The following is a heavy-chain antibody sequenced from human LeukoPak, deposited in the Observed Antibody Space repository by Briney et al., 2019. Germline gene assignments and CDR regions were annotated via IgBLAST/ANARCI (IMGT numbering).Heavy chain of an antibody. J-gene: IGHJ5*02. CDR2: IYYSGST. Sequence: SETLSLTCTVSGGSISSGDYYWSWIRQPPGKGLEWIGYIYYSGSTYYNPSLKSRVTISVDTSKNQFSLKLSSVTAADTAVYYCAREQGAITMNWFDPWGQGTLVTVSS. CDR1: GGSISSGDYY. CDR3: AREQGAITMNWFDP. V-gene: IGHV4-30-4*02. D-gene: IGHD3-10*01.